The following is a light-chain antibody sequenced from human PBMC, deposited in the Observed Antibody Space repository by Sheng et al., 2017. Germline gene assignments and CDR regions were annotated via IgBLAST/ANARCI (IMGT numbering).Light chain of an antibody. CDR2: GAS. V-gene: IGKV3-15*01. Sequence: EIVMTQSPATLSISPGERATLSCRASQSVSTDLAWYQQKPGQAPRLLIYGASTKATGIPARFSGSGSGTEFTLTISSLQSEDFAVYYCQQYDKWPLPFGGGTKVXIK. CDR1: QSVSTD. CDR3: QQYDKWPLP. J-gene: IGKJ4*01.